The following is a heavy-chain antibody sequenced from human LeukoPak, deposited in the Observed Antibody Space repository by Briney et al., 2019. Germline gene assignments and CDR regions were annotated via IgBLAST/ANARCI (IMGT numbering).Heavy chain of an antibody. V-gene: IGHV3-73*01. D-gene: IGHD2-2*01. J-gene: IGHJ4*02. CDR3: TRWDCTTTGCYPFDY. CDR1: GFTFSGSA. CDR2: IRDKANSYAT. Sequence: GGSLRLSCAASGFTFSGSAIHWVRQASGKGLEWVGRIRDKANSYATAYIASVKGRFTISRDDSKNTAYLQMSSLKTEDTAVYYCTRWDCTTTGCYPFDYWGQGTLVTVSS.